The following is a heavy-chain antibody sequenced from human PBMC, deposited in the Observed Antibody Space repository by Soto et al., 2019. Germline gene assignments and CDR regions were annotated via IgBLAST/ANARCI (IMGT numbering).Heavy chain of an antibody. D-gene: IGHD3-3*01. CDR1: GFTFSSYG. J-gene: IGHJ6*04. CDR3: ARVEYYDFGSGPPGGYYYYGMDV. Sequence: QVQLVESGGDVVQPGRSLRLSCAASGFTFSSYGMHWVRHAPGKGLEWVAVIWKDGSNKYYADSVKGRFTISRDNSKNTLELQMNSLRAEDTAVYYCARVEYYDFGSGPPGGYYYYGMDVWGEGTTVTVSS. V-gene: IGHV3-33*01. CDR2: IWKDGSNK.